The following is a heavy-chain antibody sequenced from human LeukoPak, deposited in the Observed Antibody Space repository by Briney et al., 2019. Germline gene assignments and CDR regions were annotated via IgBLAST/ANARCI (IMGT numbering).Heavy chain of an antibody. J-gene: IGHJ4*02. CDR2: IYYSGST. V-gene: IGHV4-59*08. CDR3: ARIAVAGSVSFDY. D-gene: IGHD6-19*01. CDR1: GGSISSYY. Sequence: SETLSLTYTVSGGSISSYYWSWIRQPPGKGLEWIGYIYYSGSTNYNPSLKSRVTISVDTSKNQFSLKLSSVTAADTAVYYCARIAVAGSVSFDYWGQGTLVTVSS.